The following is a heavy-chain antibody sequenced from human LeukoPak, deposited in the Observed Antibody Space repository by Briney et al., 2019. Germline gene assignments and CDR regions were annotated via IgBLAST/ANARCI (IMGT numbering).Heavy chain of an antibody. CDR1: CGSISSSSYY. CDR3: AGAPSSSWYFRLFDY. CDR2: IYYSGST. V-gene: IGHV4-39*01. Sequence: PSETLSLTCTVSCGSISSSSYYWGWIRQPPGKGLEWIGSIYYSGSTYYNPSLKSRVTISVDTSKNQFSLKLSSVTAADTAVYYCAGAPSSSWYFRLFDYWGQGTLVTVSS. D-gene: IGHD6-13*01. J-gene: IGHJ4*02.